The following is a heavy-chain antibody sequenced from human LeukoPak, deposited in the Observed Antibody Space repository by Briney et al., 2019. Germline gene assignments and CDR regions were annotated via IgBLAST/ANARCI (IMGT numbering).Heavy chain of an antibody. CDR2: INPIGGNT. Sequence: ASVNVSCQASGYTFTSYYMHWVRQAPGQGREWMGIINPIGGNTSYAQKFQGRVTMTRDTSTSTVYMELSSLRSEDTAVYYCARVVTDSGGRLDIWGQGTMVTVSS. CDR3: ARVVTDSGGRLDI. V-gene: IGHV1-46*03. D-gene: IGHD4-23*01. J-gene: IGHJ3*02. CDR1: GYTFTSYY.